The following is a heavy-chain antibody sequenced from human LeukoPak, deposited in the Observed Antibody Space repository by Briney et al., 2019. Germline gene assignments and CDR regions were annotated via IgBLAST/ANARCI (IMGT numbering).Heavy chain of an antibody. J-gene: IGHJ4*02. V-gene: IGHV3-21*01. CDR3: ARDRGGYSGYGVN. Sequence: GGSLRLSCAASGFTFSGYSMNWVRQAPGKGLEWVSCISSSSSYIYYADSAKGRFTISRDNAKNSLYLQMNSLRAEDTAVYYCARDRGGYSGYGVNWGQGTLVTVSS. CDR2: ISSSSSYI. D-gene: IGHD5-12*01. CDR1: GFTFSGYS.